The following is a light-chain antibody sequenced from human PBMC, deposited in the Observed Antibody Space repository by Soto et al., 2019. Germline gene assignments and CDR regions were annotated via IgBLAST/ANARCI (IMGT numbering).Light chain of an antibody. Sequence: QSVLTQPPSVSGAPGQRVTISCTGSSSNIGAGYDVHWYQQLPGTAPKLLIYVNSNRPSGVPDRFSGSKSGTSASLAITGLQAEDEADYYCQSYDSSLSALVVFGGGTQLTVL. V-gene: IGLV1-40*01. J-gene: IGLJ2*01. CDR2: VNS. CDR3: QSYDSSLSALVV. CDR1: SSNIGAGYD.